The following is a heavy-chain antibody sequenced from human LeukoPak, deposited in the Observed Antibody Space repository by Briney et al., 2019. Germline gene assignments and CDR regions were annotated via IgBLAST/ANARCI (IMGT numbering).Heavy chain of an antibody. D-gene: IGHD3-10*01. J-gene: IGHJ6*02. CDR2: IYSGGST. CDR3: ARDDSGSYGSLPMDV. V-gene: IGHV3-66*01. CDR1: GFTVSSNY. Sequence: GGSLRLSYAASGFTVSSNYMSWVRQAPGKGLEWVSVIYSGGSTYYADSVKGRFTISRDNSKNTLYLQMNSLRAEDTAVYYCARDDSGSYGSLPMDVWGQGTTVTVSS.